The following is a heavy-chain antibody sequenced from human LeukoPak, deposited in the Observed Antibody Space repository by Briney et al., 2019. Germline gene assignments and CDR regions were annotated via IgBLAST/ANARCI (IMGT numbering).Heavy chain of an antibody. CDR1: GFTVSSNS. J-gene: IGHJ4*02. V-gene: IGHV3-53*01. CDR3: ASQYSSSWYVFYY. Sequence: GGSLRHSCTVSGFTVSSNSMSWVRQAPGKGLEWVSFIYSDNTHYSDSVKGRFTISRDNAKNSLYLQMNSLRAEDTAVYYCASQYSSSWYVFYYWGQGTLVTVSS. D-gene: IGHD6-13*01. CDR2: IYSDNT.